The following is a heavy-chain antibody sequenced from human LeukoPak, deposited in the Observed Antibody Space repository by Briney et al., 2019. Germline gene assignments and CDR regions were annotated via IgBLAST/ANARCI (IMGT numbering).Heavy chain of an antibody. Sequence: GGSLRLSCVASGFSFRDYGMHWVRQAPGKGLEWVSYINSSSSTIYYADSVKGRFTISRDNAMNSLYLQMNSLRAEDTAVYYFARDRSGYVSYYWGQRTLGT. CDR1: GFSFRDYG. J-gene: IGHJ4*02. D-gene: IGHD5-12*01. CDR2: INSSSSTI. CDR3: ARDRSGYVSYY. V-gene: IGHV3-48*01.